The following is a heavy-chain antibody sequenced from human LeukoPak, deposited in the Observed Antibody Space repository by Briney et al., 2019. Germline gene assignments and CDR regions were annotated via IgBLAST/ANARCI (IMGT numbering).Heavy chain of an antibody. J-gene: IGHJ3*02. CDR2: IYHSGST. CDR3: ARDSAYDILTGYRGNAFDI. Sequence: SGTLSLTCAVSGGSLSSSNWWSWVRQPPGKGLEWIGEIYHSGSTNYNPSLKSRVTISVDKSKNQFSLKLSSVTAADTAVYYCARDSAYDILTGYRGNAFDIWGQGTMVTVSS. D-gene: IGHD3-9*01. V-gene: IGHV4-4*02. CDR1: GGSLSSSNW.